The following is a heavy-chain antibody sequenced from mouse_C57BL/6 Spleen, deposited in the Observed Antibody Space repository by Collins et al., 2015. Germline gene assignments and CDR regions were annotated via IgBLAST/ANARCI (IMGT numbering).Heavy chain of an antibody. CDR1: GYTFTTNG. CDR3: AREPFAMDY. J-gene: IGHJ4*01. V-gene: IGHV9-3*01. CDR2: INTYSGVP. Sequence: QVQLQQSGPELKKPGETVKISCKASGYTFTTNGMSWVKQAPGKGLKWMGWINTYSGVPTYADDFKGRFAFSLETSASIAYLQINNLKNEDTASYFCAREPFAMDYWGQGTSVTVSS.